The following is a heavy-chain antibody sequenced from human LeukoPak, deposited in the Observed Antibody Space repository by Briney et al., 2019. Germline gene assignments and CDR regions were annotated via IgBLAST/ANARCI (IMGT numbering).Heavy chain of an antibody. CDR3: GRHGGYDSSGYWFDP. Sequence: SETLSLTCTVSSGSISSSSYYWGWIRQPPGKGLEWIGSIYYSGSTYHNPSLKSRVTISVDTSKNQFSLKLSSVIAADTAVYYCGRHGGYDSSGYWFDPWGQGTQVTVSS. J-gene: IGHJ5*02. CDR1: SGSISSSSYY. D-gene: IGHD3-22*01. CDR2: IYYSGST. V-gene: IGHV4-39*01.